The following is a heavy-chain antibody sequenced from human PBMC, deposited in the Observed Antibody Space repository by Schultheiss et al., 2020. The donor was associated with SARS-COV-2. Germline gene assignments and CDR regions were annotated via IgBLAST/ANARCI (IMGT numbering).Heavy chain of an antibody. CDR2: IYYSGST. J-gene: IGHJ4*02. Sequence: SETLSLTCAVSGYSISSSNWWSWVRQHPGKGLEWIGYIYYSGSTNYNPSLKSRVTISVDTSKNQFSLKLSSVTAADTAVYYCARTYYDFWSGYYTLYFDYWGQGTLVTVSS. CDR1: GYSISSSNW. CDR3: ARTYYDFWSGYYTLYFDY. D-gene: IGHD3-3*01. V-gene: IGHV4-4*02.